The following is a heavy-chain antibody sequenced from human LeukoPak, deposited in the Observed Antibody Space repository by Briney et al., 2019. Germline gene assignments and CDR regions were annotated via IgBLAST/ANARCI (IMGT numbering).Heavy chain of an antibody. CDR1: GYTFTSYY. Sequence: GASVKVSCKASGYTFTSYYMHWVRQAPGQGLEWMGLINPSGGSTSYAQKFQGRVTMTRDTSTSTVYMELSSLRSEDTAVYYCALGIVGATDDDAFDIWGQGTMVTVSS. D-gene: IGHD1-26*01. CDR3: ALGIVGATDDDAFDI. V-gene: IGHV1-46*01. CDR2: INPSGGST. J-gene: IGHJ3*02.